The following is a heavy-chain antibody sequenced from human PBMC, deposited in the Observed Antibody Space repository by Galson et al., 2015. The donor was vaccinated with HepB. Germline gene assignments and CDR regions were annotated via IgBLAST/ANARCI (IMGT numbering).Heavy chain of an antibody. D-gene: IGHD3-9*01. CDR3: ARGRRGGARYFDWLLYPFDY. CDR2: ISSSSSYI. Sequence: SLRLSCAASGFTFSSHSMNWVRQAPGKGLEWVSSISSSSSYIYYADSVKGRFTISRDNAKNSLYLQMNSLRAEDTAVYYCARGRRGGARYFDWLLYPFDYWGQGTLVTVSS. CDR1: GFTFSSHS. V-gene: IGHV3-21*01. J-gene: IGHJ4*02.